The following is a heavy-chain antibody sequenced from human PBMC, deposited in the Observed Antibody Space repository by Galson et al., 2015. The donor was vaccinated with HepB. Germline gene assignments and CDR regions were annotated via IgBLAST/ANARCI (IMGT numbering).Heavy chain of an antibody. J-gene: IGHJ6*02. CDR1: GFTFSSYG. CDR3: ARDGSIGSTSYGMDV. D-gene: IGHD2-2*01. CDR2: IWYDGSNK. V-gene: IGHV3-33*08. Sequence: SLRLSCAASGFTFSSYGMHWVRQAPGKGLEWVAVIWYDGSNKYYADSVKGRFTISRDNAKNSLFLQMDSLRAEDTAVYYCARDGSIGSTSYGMDVWGQGTTVTVSS.